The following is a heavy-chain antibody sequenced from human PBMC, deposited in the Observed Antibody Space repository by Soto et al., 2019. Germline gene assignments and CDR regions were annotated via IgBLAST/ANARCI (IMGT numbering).Heavy chain of an antibody. D-gene: IGHD1-7*01. J-gene: IGHJ6*02. Sequence: SLRLSCAASGFTFSSYGMHWVRQAPGKGLEWVAVIWYDGSNKYYADSVKGRFTISRDNSKNTLYLQMNSLRAEDTAVYYCARDTKTTLEGDYYYGMDVWGQGTTVTVSS. CDR2: IWYDGSNK. CDR1: GFTFSSYG. CDR3: ARDTKTTLEGDYYYGMDV. V-gene: IGHV3-33*01.